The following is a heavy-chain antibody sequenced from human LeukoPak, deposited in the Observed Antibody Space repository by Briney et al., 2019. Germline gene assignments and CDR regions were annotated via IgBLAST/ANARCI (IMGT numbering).Heavy chain of an antibody. D-gene: IGHD6-13*01. CDR1: GDSISSYY. Sequence: PSETLSLTCTVSGDSISSYYWSWIRQPAGKGLEWIGRIYTSGSTNYNPSLKSRVTMSVDTSKNQFSLKLSSVTAADTAVYYCARGYSSSWSRAEYFQHWGQGTLVTVSS. J-gene: IGHJ1*01. CDR3: ARGYSSSWSRAEYFQH. CDR2: IYTSGST. V-gene: IGHV4-4*07.